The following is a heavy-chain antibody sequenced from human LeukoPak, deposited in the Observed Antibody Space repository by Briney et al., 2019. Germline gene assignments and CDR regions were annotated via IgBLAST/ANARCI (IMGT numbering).Heavy chain of an antibody. CDR3: AKKPRWFDP. Sequence: PGGSLRLSCAASGFTFSSXAMXWFRQAPGXXLEWVSAISGSGGXXXXADSVKGXFTXSRDNSKNTLHLQMNSLRAEDTAVYYCAKKPRWFDPWGQGTLVTVSS. J-gene: IGHJ5*02. CDR2: ISGSGGXX. CDR1: GFTFSSXA. V-gene: IGHV3-23*01.